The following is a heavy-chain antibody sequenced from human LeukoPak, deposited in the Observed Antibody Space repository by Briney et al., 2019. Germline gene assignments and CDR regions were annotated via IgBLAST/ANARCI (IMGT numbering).Heavy chain of an antibody. Sequence: PSETLSLTCAVYGGSFSGYYWSWIRQPPGKGLEWIGEINHSGSTNYNPSLKGRVTISVDTSKNQFSLKLSSVTAADTAVYYCARGELAARHYYYYYYGMDVWGQGTTVTVSS. CDR1: GGSFSGYY. CDR2: INHSGST. V-gene: IGHV4-34*01. J-gene: IGHJ6*02. CDR3: ARGELAARHYYYYYYGMDV. D-gene: IGHD6-6*01.